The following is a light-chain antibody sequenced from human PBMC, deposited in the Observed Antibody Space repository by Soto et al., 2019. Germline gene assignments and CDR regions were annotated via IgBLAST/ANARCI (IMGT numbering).Light chain of an antibody. CDR2: KAS. J-gene: IGKJ1*01. CDR1: QSVSSG. V-gene: IGKV1-5*03. Sequence: DVQLTQSPSTLSASVGDRVTSTCRASQSVSSGLAWYQAKPGKAPNLLIYKASTLESGVPSRFSGSGSGTEFTLTISSLQPDDFATYYCQQYRSYSRTFGQGTKVEI. CDR3: QQYRSYSRT.